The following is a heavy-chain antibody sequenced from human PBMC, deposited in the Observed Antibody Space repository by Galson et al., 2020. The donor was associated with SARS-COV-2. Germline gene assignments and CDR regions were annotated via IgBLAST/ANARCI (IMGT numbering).Heavy chain of an antibody. V-gene: IGHV3-30*04. CDR2: ISYDGSNK. D-gene: IGHD1-26*01. Sequence: GGSLRLSCAASGFTFSSYAMHWVRQAPGKGLEWVAVISYDGSNKYYADSVKGRFTISRDNSKNTLYLQMNSLRAEDTAVYYCARGGGSYRTAYDYWGQGTLVTVSS. CDR1: GFTFSSYA. CDR3: ARGGGSYRTAYDY. J-gene: IGHJ4*02.